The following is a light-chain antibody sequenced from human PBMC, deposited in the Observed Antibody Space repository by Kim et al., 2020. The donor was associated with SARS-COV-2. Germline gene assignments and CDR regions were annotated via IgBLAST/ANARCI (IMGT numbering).Light chain of an antibody. Sequence: SSELSQDPAVSVALGQTVRITSQGDSLRSYYATWYQQKQGQGPILVIYGKNNRPSGIPDRFSGSSSGNTASLTNTGTQAGDEADYYCNSRDSNDNVVFGGGTKLIVL. CDR3: NSRDSNDNVV. J-gene: IGLJ2*01. V-gene: IGLV3-19*01. CDR2: GKN. CDR1: SLRSYY.